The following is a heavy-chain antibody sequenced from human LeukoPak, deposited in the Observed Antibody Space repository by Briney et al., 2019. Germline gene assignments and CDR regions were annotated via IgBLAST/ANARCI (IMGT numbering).Heavy chain of an antibody. CDR3: TARMVRGVITGEEIDY. V-gene: IGHV3-15*01. CDR1: GFTFSNAC. J-gene: IGHJ4*02. Sequence: SGGSLRLSCAASGFTFSNACMSWVRQAPGKGLEWVGRIKSKTDGGTTDYAAPVKRRFTISRDDSKNTLYLQMNSLKTEDTAVYYCTARMVRGVITGEEIDYWGQGTLVTVSS. D-gene: IGHD3-10*01. CDR2: IKSKTDGGTT.